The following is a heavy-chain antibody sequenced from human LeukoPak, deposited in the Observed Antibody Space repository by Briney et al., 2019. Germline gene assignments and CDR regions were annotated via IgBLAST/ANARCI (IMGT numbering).Heavy chain of an antibody. Sequence: AGGSLRLSCAASGFTFSSYAMHWVRQAPGKGLDYVSAISSNGGSTYYANSVKGRFTISRDNSKNTLYLQMGSLRAEDMAVYYCARDLEGAPDYWGQGTLVTVSS. V-gene: IGHV3-64*01. CDR3: ARDLEGAPDY. CDR1: GFTFSSYA. J-gene: IGHJ4*02. CDR2: ISSNGGST. D-gene: IGHD1-26*01.